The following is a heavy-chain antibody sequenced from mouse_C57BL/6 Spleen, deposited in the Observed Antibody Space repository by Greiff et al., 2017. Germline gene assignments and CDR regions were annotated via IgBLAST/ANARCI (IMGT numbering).Heavy chain of an antibody. D-gene: IGHD1-1*01. CDR1: GYTFTSYW. CDR3: ARTDYYGSSPFAY. Sequence: QVQLQQPGAELVMPGASVKLSCKASGYTFTSYWMHWVKQRPGQGLEWIGEIDPSASYTNYNQKFKGKSTLTVDKSSSTAYMQLSSLTSEDAAVYYCARTDYYGSSPFAYWGQGTLVTVSA. V-gene: IGHV1-69*01. J-gene: IGHJ3*01. CDR2: IDPSASYT.